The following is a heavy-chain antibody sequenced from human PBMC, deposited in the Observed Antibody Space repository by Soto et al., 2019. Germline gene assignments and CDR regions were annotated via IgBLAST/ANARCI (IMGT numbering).Heavy chain of an antibody. CDR3: ARDRFGYADSGD. CDR2: INLRDGST. V-gene: IGHV1-46*01. CDR1: GYTFTSAY. J-gene: IGHJ4*02. D-gene: IGHD4-17*01. Sequence: QVLLVQSGAEVKKPGASVRVSCRTSGYTFTSAYMHWVRQAPGQGLEWMGVINLRDGSTLYEQKFQARVTLTMDTSTSTLYIELNSLTSEDTAVYYSARDRFGYADSGDWGQGTLVTVSS.